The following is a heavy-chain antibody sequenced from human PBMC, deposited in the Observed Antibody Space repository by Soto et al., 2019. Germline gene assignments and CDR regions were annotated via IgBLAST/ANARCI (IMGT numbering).Heavy chain of an antibody. CDR3: ARVRGVSWPLSFYDY. V-gene: IGHV3-72*01. Sequence: EVQLVESGGGLVQPGGSLRLHCAASGFTFSDHYMDWVRQAPGKGLEWVGRTRNKANGYTAEYVASVKGRFTISRDDSKTSVFLLMNSLKTEDTAVYYCARVRGVSWPLSFYDYWGQGDLVTVSS. J-gene: IGHJ4*02. CDR1: GFTFSDHY. D-gene: IGHD6-13*01. CDR2: TRNKANGYTA.